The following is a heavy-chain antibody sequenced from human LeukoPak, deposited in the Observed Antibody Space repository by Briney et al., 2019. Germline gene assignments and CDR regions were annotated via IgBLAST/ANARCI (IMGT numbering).Heavy chain of an antibody. Sequence: GGPLRLSCAASGFTVSSNYMSWVRQAPGKGLEWVSVIYSGGSTYYADSVKGRFTISRDNSKNTLYLQMNSLRAEDTAVYYCAREGGYCSSTSCYERYYMDVWGKGTTVTVSS. D-gene: IGHD2-2*01. CDR3: AREGGYCSSTSCYERYYMDV. CDR2: IYSGGST. J-gene: IGHJ6*03. V-gene: IGHV3-53*01. CDR1: GFTVSSNY.